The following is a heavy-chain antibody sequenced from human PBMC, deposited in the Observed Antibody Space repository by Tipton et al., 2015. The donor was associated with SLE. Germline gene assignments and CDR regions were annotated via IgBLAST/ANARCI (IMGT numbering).Heavy chain of an antibody. CDR3: ARTKSMLRGRHYYYYYMAV. CDR2: IDYSGST. Sequence: TLSLTCIVSGDSISSYYWSWIRQPPGEGLEWIGYIDYSGSTNYDPSLKSRVTISVDTSKNQFSLKLTSLTAADTAVYFCARTKSMLRGRHYYYYYMAVWGKGTTVTVSS. V-gene: IGHV4-59*01. J-gene: IGHJ6*03. CDR1: GDSISSYY. D-gene: IGHD3-10*01.